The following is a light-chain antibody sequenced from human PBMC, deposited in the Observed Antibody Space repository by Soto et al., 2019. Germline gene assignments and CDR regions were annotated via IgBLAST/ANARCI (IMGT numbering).Light chain of an antibody. CDR2: EVN. CDR1: SNDVGGYKY. V-gene: IGLV2-14*03. CDR3: SSYSSNNILSYV. J-gene: IGLJ1*01. Sequence: QSGLAQPASVSGAPGQSITISGTGTSNDVGGYKYVSWYQQRPGTAPKLIMFEVNNRPSGVSDRFSGSRSANTASLTISGLQAQDEADYYCSSYSSNNILSYVFGTGTKVTVL.